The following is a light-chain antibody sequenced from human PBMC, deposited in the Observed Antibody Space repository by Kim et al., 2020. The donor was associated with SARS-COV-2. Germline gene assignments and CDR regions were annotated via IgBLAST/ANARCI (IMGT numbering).Light chain of an antibody. CDR3: QQYGSSPRT. CDR2: GAS. V-gene: IGKV3-20*01. CDR1: QSVTANY. J-gene: IGKJ2*01. Sequence: WSPGERVTLSCRASQSVTANYLAWYRQKPGQAPSLLISGASSRATGIPDRFSGSGSGTDFTLTISRLEPEDFGMYYCQQYGSSPRTFGQGTKLEI.